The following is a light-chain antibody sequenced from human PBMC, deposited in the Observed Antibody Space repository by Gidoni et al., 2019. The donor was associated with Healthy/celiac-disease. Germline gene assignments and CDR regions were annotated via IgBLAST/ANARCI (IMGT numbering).Light chain of an antibody. CDR1: QGISSY. V-gene: IGKV1-8*01. CDR2: AAS. CDR3: QQYYSYSFT. Sequence: IRMTQSPSSFSASTGDRVTITCRASQGISSYLAWYQQKPGKAPKLLIYAASTLQSGVPSRFSGSGSGTDFTLTISCLQSEDFATYYCQQYYSYSFTFGPGTKVDIK. J-gene: IGKJ3*01.